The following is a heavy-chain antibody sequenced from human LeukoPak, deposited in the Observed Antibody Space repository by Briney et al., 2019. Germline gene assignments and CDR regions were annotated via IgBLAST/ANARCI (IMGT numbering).Heavy chain of an antibody. CDR2: IKQDGSEK. V-gene: IGHV3-7*01. CDR1: GFTFSSYW. D-gene: IGHD4-11*01. Sequence: GGSLRLSCAASGFTFSSYWMSWVRQAPGKGLEWVANIKQDGSEKYYVGSVKGRFTIPRDNAKNSLYLQMDSLRAEDTAVYYCAREGNYGFMDYWGQGTLVTVSS. J-gene: IGHJ4*02. CDR3: AREGNYGFMDY.